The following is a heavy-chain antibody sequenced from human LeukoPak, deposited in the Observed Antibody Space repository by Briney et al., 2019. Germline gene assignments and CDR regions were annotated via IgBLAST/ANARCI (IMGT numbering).Heavy chain of an antibody. CDR2: IRGKADGETT. Sequence: KSGGSLRLSCAASGFTFSNAWMTWVRQALGKGPEWLGRIRGKADGETTDYAAPVKGRFTISRDDSKNILYLQMNSLKTEDTAVYYCTRLLWGGDSYIPGGWGQGTLVTVSS. J-gene: IGHJ4*02. CDR3: TRLLWGGDSYIPGG. CDR1: GFTFSNAW. V-gene: IGHV3-15*01. D-gene: IGHD5-18*01.